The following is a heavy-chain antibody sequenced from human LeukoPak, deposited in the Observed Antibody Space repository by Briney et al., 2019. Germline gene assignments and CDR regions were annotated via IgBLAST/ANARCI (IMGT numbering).Heavy chain of an antibody. CDR3: ARDPNGDYIGAFDN. CDR1: GFIFREYA. D-gene: IGHD4-17*01. J-gene: IGHJ3*02. CDR2: ITASDYNT. V-gene: IGHV3-23*01. Sequence: GGSLRLSCAASGFIFREYAMTWVRQAPGKGLEWVSSITASDYNTYADSVKGRFTISRDNSKNTLYLQMDSLRGDDTALYHCARDPNGDYIGAFDNWGQGTMVTVSS.